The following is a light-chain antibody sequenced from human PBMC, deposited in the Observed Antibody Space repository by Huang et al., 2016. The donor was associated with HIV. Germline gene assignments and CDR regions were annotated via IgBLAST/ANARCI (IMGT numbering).Light chain of an antibody. CDR3: QQYKSYSVT. V-gene: IGKV1-5*03. J-gene: IGKJ2*01. CDR2: KAA. Sequence: DIQMTQFPSTLSASIGDRVTITCRASQSVDTSLAWYQQKPGKVPKLLIYKAASLESGVPPRFSGSASGTEFTLTINSLQPDDFATYYCQQYKSYSVTFGQGTKLEIK. CDR1: QSVDTS.